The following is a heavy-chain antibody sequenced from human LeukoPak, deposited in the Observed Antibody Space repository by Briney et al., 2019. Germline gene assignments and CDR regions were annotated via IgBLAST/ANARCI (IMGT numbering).Heavy chain of an antibody. V-gene: IGHV4-39*01. CDR2: IYYSGST. Sequence: SETLSLTCTVSGGSISSSSYYWGWIRQPPGKGLEWIGSIYYSGSTYYNPSLKSRVTISVDTSKNQFSLKLSSVTAAGTAVYYCARRMASYARKTWFDPWGQAPLVTVSS. CDR3: ARRMASYARKTWFDP. CDR1: GGSISSSSYY. D-gene: IGHD3-16*01. J-gene: IGHJ5*02.